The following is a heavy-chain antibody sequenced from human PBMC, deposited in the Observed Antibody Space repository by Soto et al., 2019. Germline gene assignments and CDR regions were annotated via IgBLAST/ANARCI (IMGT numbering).Heavy chain of an antibody. V-gene: IGHV4-30-2*01. J-gene: IGHJ4*02. CDR2: IYHTEST. CDR1: GGSISIGGYS. D-gene: IGHD3-16*01. Sequence: QLQLQESGSGLVKPSQTLSLTCAVSGGSISIGGYSWSWIRQPPGKGLEWIGNIYHTESTDYNPSLKSRVTISVDRSKNQFFLNLTSATAADTAVYYCARVGGLAELSLFDYWGQGTLVTVSS. CDR3: ARVGGLAELSLFDY.